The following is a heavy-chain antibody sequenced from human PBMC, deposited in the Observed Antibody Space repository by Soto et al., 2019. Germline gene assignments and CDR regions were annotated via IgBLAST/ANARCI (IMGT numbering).Heavy chain of an antibody. V-gene: IGHV3-33*01. Sequence: QVQLVESGGGVVQPGRSLRLSCAASGFTFRSYGMHWVRQAPGKGLEWVAVIWYDGSNKYYADSVKGRFTISRDNSKNTLYLQMNSLRAEDTAVYYCATISLAVAGLSDYWGQGTLVTVSS. J-gene: IGHJ4*02. CDR2: IWYDGSNK. CDR3: ATISLAVAGLSDY. CDR1: GFTFRSYG. D-gene: IGHD6-19*01.